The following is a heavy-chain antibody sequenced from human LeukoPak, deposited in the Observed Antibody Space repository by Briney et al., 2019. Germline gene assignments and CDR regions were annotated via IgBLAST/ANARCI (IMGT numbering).Heavy chain of an antibody. CDR3: ARDLPYYDSSGYDHRRWFDP. CDR2: IIPIFGTA. CDR1: GGTFSSYA. Sequence: ASVKVSCKASGGTFSSYAISWVRQAPGQEPEWMGRIIPIFGTANYAQKFQGRVTITTDESTSTAYMELSSLRSEDTAVYYCARDLPYYDSSGYDHRRWFDPWGQGTLVTVSS. V-gene: IGHV1-69*05. D-gene: IGHD3-22*01. J-gene: IGHJ5*02.